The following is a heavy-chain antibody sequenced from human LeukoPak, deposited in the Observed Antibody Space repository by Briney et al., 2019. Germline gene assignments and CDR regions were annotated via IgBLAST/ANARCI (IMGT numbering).Heavy chain of an antibody. J-gene: IGHJ4*02. CDR1: GYTFTSYD. V-gene: IGHV1-18*01. CDR3: ARDTYSGSSPLGY. Sequence: ASVKVSCKASGYTFTSYDISWVRQAPGQGLEWMGWIITRNGDTNYAQKFQGRVTMTTDTSTSTAYMELRSLRSDDTAVYYCARDTYSGSSPLGYWGQGTLVTVSS. CDR2: IITRNGDT. D-gene: IGHD1-26*01.